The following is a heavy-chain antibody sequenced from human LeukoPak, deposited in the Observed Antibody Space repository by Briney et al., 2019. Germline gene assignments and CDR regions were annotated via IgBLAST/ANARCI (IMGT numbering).Heavy chain of an antibody. Sequence: SETLSLTCAVYGGSFSGYYWSWIRQPPGKGLEWIGEINHSGSTNYNPSLKSRVTISVDTSKNQFSLKLSPVTAADTAVYYCARGPHTGVNYYDSSGYYCWGQGTLVTVSS. CDR1: GGSFSGYY. CDR3: ARGPHTGVNYYDSSGYYC. V-gene: IGHV4-34*01. CDR2: INHSGST. J-gene: IGHJ4*02. D-gene: IGHD3-22*01.